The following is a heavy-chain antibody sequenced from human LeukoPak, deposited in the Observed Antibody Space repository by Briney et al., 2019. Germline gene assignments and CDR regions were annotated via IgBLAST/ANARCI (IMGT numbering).Heavy chain of an antibody. J-gene: IGHJ4*02. CDR1: GFTFSSYS. Sequence: GGSLRLSCAASGFTFSSYSMNWVRQAPGKGLEWVSSISSSSSYIYYADSVKGRFTISRDNAKNSLYLQMNSLRAEDTAVYYCARAGSGSYDFDYWGLGTLVTISS. V-gene: IGHV3-21*01. CDR2: ISSSSSYI. D-gene: IGHD1-26*01. CDR3: ARAGSGSYDFDY.